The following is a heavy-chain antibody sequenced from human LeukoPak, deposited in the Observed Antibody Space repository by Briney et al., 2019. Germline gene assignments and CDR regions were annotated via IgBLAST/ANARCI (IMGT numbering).Heavy chain of an antibody. CDR2: IWYDGSNE. CDR3: ARGHNSRAGVTDCCPLDY. CDR1: GFIFSSYG. Sequence: PGRSLRLSCAASGFIFSSYGMHWVRQAPGKGLEWVAVIWYDGSNEYHADSVKGRFTISRDNSKNTLYLQMNSLRAEDTATYFCARGHNSRAGVTDCCPLDYWGQGTLVTVSS. V-gene: IGHV3-33*01. J-gene: IGHJ4*02. D-gene: IGHD2-21*02.